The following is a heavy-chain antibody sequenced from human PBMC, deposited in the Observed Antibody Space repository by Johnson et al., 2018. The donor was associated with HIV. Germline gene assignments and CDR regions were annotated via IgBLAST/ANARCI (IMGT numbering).Heavy chain of an antibody. Sequence: VQLVESGGGVVQPGGSLRLSCAASGFTVSRNYMTWVRQAPGKGLEWVSVIYSGGSTYHADSVKGRFTISRDNSKNTVYLQMNSLRAEDTAVYYCARGYDSSGYGIWGQGTMVTVSS. V-gene: IGHV3-66*01. CDR3: ARGYDSSGYGI. CDR1: GFTVSRNY. J-gene: IGHJ3*02. CDR2: IYSGGST. D-gene: IGHD3-22*01.